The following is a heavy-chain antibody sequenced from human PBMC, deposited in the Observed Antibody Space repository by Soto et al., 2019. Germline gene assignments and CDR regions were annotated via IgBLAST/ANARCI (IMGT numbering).Heavy chain of an antibody. V-gene: IGHV1-69*14. D-gene: IGHD5-12*01. CDR3: ARESGYNFGPFDY. J-gene: IGHJ4*02. Sequence: QVQLVQSGAEVKKPGSSVKVSCKASGGTFGSYGLSWVRQAPGQGLEWMGGIIPIFGSANYAPKFQGRVTITADISTSTAYMELSSLRSEDTAVYSCARESGYNFGPFDYWGQGALVTVSS. CDR2: IIPIFGSA. CDR1: GGTFGSYG.